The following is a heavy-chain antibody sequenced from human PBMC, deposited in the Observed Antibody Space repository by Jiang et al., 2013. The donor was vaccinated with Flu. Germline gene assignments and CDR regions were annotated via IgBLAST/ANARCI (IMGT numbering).Heavy chain of an antibody. Sequence: GSGLVKPSETLSLTCTVSGASISSYYWSWIRQPPGKGLEWIGYIYYSGSTDYNPSLKSRVTMSVDTSKNQFSLKLNSVTAADTAVYYCARGCSTGGTCFPFDSWGQGTLVTVSS. D-gene: IGHD2-15*01. V-gene: IGHV4-59*01. CDR1: GASISSYY. CDR3: ARGCSTGGTCFPFDS. CDR2: IYYSGST. J-gene: IGHJ4*02.